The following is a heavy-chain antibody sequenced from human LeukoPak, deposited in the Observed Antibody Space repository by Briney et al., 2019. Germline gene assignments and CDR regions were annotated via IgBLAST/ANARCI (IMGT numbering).Heavy chain of an antibody. CDR3: ARVAVLGYCSGGSCFYYMDV. V-gene: IGHV3-21*01. CDR2: ISSSSSYI. CDR1: GFTFSSYS. D-gene: IGHD2-15*01. J-gene: IGHJ6*03. Sequence: GGSLRLSCAASGFTFSSYSMNWVRQAPGKGPEWVSSISSSSSYIYYADSMKGRFTISRDNAKNSLYLQMNSLRAEDTAVYYCARVAVLGYCSGGSCFYYMDVWGKGTTVTVSS.